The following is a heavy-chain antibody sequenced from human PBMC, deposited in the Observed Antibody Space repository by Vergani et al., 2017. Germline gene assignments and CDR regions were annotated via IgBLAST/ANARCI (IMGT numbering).Heavy chain of an antibody. CDR3: AKARDPNCKGGNCYSYYYGLDL. J-gene: IGHJ6*02. Sequence: EVQLVESGGVMVQPGGSLRLSCAASGFTFSSYAMSWVRQAPGKGLEWVSAISGSGGNTFYTDSVKGRFTISRDNSKDTLYLQMNSLRVEDTAIYYCAKARDPNCKGGNCYSYYYGLDLWGQGTTVTVSS. V-gene: IGHV3-23*04. D-gene: IGHD2-15*01. CDR1: GFTFSSYA. CDR2: ISGSGGNT.